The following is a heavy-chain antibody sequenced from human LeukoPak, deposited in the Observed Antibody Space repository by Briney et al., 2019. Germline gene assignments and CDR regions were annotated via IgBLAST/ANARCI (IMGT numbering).Heavy chain of an antibody. CDR1: GYTFTSYG. Sequence: ASVNVSCKSSGYTFTSYGISWVRQAPGQGLEWMGWISGYYGNTDSAQNLQGRVTMTRDTSTSTAYMELRSLKSDDTAVYYCSRRGPVGGGWGFDHWGQGTLVTVSS. V-gene: IGHV1-18*01. J-gene: IGHJ4*02. CDR2: ISGYYGNT. CDR3: SRRGPVGGGWGFDH. D-gene: IGHD6-19*01.